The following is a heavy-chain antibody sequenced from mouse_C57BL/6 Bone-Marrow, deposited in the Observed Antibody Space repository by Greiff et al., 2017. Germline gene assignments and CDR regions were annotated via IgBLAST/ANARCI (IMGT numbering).Heavy chain of an antibody. CDR3: ASLIYYDYDGPY. V-gene: IGHV1-64*01. D-gene: IGHD2-4*01. CDR1: GYTFTSYW. CDR2: IHPNSGST. Sequence: QVQLQQPGAELVKPGASVKLSCKASGYTFTSYWMHWVKQRPGQGLEWIGMIHPNSGSTNYNEKFKSKATLTVDKSSSTAYMQLSSLTSEDSAVYYCASLIYYDYDGPYWGQGTTLTVSS. J-gene: IGHJ2*01.